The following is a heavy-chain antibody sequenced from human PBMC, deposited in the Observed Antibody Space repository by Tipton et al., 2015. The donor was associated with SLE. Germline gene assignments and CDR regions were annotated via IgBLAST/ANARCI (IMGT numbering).Heavy chain of an antibody. D-gene: IGHD3/OR15-3a*01. CDR2: IYYSGST. V-gene: IGHV4-59*08. J-gene: IGHJ4*02. CDR3: ARHAGLDYYCDY. Sequence: TLPLTCTVSGGSISSFHWSWIRQPPGQGLEWIGYIYYSGSTTYNPSLKSRVTISVDTSKNHFSLKLSSVTAADTAFYYCARHAGLDYYCDYWGQGTLVTVSS. CDR1: GGSISSFH.